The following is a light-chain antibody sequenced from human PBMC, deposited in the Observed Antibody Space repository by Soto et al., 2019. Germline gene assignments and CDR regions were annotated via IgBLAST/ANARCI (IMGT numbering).Light chain of an antibody. Sequence: QSALTRPASVSGSPGQSITISCTGTSSDVGGYNYVSWYQQHPGKAPKLMIYEVSNRPSGVSNRFSGSKSGNTASLTISGLQAEDEADYYCSSYTRGITVFGGGTKLTVL. V-gene: IGLV2-14*01. CDR3: SSYTRGITV. CDR1: SSDVGGYNY. CDR2: EVS. J-gene: IGLJ3*02.